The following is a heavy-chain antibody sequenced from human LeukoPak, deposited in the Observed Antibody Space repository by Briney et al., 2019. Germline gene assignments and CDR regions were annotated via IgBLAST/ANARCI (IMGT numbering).Heavy chain of an antibody. V-gene: IGHV3-33*01. CDR2: IWYDGSNK. J-gene: IGHJ4*02. Sequence: PGGSLRLSCAASGFTFSSYGMHWVRQAPGKGLEWVAVIWYDGSNKYYADSVKGRFTISRVNSKNTLYLQMNSLRAEDTAVYYCARDLLYSSSWYVGLDYWGQGTLVTVSS. CDR3: ARDLLYSSSWYVGLDY. D-gene: IGHD6-13*01. CDR1: GFTFSSYG.